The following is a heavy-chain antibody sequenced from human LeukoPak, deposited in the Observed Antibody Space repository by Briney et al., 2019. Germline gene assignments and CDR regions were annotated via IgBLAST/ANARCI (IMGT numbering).Heavy chain of an antibody. CDR2: IYYSGST. D-gene: IGHD6-13*01. CDR3: ARASSSWYVPSKYYFDY. J-gene: IGHJ4*02. CDR1: GGSISSYY. Sequence: SETLSLTCTVSGGSISSYYWSWIRQPPGKGLEWIGYIYYSGSTNYNPSLKSRVTISVDTSKNQFSLKLSSVTAADTAVYYCARASSSWYVPSKYYFDYWGQGTLVTVSS. V-gene: IGHV4-59*12.